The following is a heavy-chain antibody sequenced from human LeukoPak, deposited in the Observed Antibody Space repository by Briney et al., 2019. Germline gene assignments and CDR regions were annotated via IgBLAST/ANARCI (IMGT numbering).Heavy chain of an antibody. Sequence: GASVKVSCKASGYTFTSYDINWVRQATGQGLEWMGWMNPNSGNTDYAQKFLGRFTITRNTSICTAYMELSSLRSDDTAVDYCARGRRGNGYYGGQGTLVTVSS. CDR1: GYTFTSYD. CDR3: ARGRRGNGYY. CDR2: MNPNSGNT. D-gene: IGHD4-23*01. J-gene: IGHJ4*02. V-gene: IGHV1-8*03.